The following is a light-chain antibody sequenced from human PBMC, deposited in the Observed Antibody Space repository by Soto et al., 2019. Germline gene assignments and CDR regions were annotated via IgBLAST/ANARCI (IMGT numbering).Light chain of an antibody. Sequence: QSALTQPASVSGSPGQSITISCTGTSSDVGKYNYVSWYQQHPAKAPKVMIFEVSNRPSGVSNRFSGSKSGNTASLTISGLQAEDEAEYYCSSYTGSSINTVVFGGGTKVTVL. CDR1: SSDVGKYNY. CDR2: EVS. V-gene: IGLV2-14*01. CDR3: SSYTGSSINTVV. J-gene: IGLJ2*01.